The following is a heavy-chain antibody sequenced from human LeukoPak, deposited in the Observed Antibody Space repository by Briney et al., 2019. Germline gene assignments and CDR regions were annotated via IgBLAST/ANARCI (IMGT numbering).Heavy chain of an antibody. CDR2: ISYDGSNK. CDR1: GFTFSSYG. D-gene: IGHD6-19*01. V-gene: IGHV3-30*03. J-gene: IGHJ4*02. Sequence: PGRSLRLSCAASGFTFSSYGMHWVRQAPGKGLEWVAVISYDGSNKYYADSVKGRFTISRDNSKNTLYLQMNSLRAEDTAVYYCARRAQSGSGWYSSDYWGQGTLVTVSS. CDR3: ARRAQSGSGWYSSDY.